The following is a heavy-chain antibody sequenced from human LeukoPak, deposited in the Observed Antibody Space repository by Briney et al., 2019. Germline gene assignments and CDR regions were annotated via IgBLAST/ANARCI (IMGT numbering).Heavy chain of an antibody. V-gene: IGHV4-59*11. J-gene: IGHJ6*03. CDR2: ISNTGAT. D-gene: IGHD5-18*01. CDR3: ARGSDSYGYPYYYYYYMDV. CDR1: GVSISSLS. Sequence: PSEPLSLTCTVSGVSISSLSWSWIRQPPGGGLESIGSISNTGATNYNPSLKSRVTISVDTSNNEVSLKVTSVNAADTAVYYCARGSDSYGYPYYYYYYMDVWGKGTTVTVSS.